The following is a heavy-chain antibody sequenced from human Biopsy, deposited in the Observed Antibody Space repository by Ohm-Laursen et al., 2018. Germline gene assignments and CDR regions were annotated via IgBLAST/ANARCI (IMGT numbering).Heavy chain of an antibody. J-gene: IGHJ2*01. CDR3: ASAGYNPDWNFDL. CDR2: IYFTGGT. Sequence: SETLSLTCGVYGGSFSGYYCSWIRQPPGKALEWIGYIYFTGGTSYNPSLKSRVTMSVNTSKKQFSLRLSSVTAADTAVYYCASAGYNPDWNFDLWGRGTRVTVSS. V-gene: IGHV4-59*12. CDR1: GGSFSGYY. D-gene: IGHD5-24*01.